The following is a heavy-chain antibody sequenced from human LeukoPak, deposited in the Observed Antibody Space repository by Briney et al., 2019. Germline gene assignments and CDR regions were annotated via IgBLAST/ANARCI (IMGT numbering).Heavy chain of an antibody. CDR3: TTVRYCSSTSCYSNPDAPAWTYYYYGMDV. J-gene: IGHJ6*02. Sequence: GASVKVSCKASGYTFTSYYMHWVRQAPGQGLEWMGIINPSGGSTSYAQKFQGRVTMTRDTSTSTVYMELNSLKTEDTAVYYCTTVRYCSSTSCYSNPDAPAWTYYYYGMDVWGQGTTVTVSS. CDR1: GYTFTSYY. D-gene: IGHD2-2*01. V-gene: IGHV1-46*01. CDR2: INPSGGST.